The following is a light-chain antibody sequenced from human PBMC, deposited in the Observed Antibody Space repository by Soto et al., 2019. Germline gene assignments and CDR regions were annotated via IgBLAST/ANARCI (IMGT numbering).Light chain of an antibody. CDR3: TSYAGSRNLV. CDR1: SSDVGGYNS. Sequence: QSALTQPPSASRSPGQSVTISCTGTSSDVGGYNSVSWYQQHPGRAPKLLIYEVNKRPSGVPDRFSASKSDNTASLTVSGLQAEDEADYYCTSYAGSRNLVFGGGTKLTVL. V-gene: IGLV2-8*02. CDR2: EVN. J-gene: IGLJ3*02.